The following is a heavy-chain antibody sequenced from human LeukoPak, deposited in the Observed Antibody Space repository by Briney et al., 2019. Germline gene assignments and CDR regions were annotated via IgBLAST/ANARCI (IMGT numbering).Heavy chain of an antibody. D-gene: IGHD1-14*01. V-gene: IGHV4-61*10. CDR1: GGSISSGSYY. CDR3: ARATGGFFDY. J-gene: IGHJ4*02. Sequence: PSETLSLTCAVSGGSISSGSYYWSWIRQPAGKGLEWIGEIYHSGSTHYNPSLKSRVTISVDKSKNQFSLKLSSVTAADTAVYYCARATGGFFDYWGQGTLVTVSS. CDR2: IYHSGST.